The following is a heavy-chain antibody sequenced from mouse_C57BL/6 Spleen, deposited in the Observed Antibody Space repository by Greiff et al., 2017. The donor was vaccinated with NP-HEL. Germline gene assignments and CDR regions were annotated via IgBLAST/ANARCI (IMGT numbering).Heavy chain of an antibody. V-gene: IGHV1-82*01. CDR2: IYPGDGDT. D-gene: IGHD1-1*01. CDR1: GYAFSSSW. Sequence: VQLQQSGPELVKPGASVKISCKASGYAFSSSWMTWVKQRPGTGLEWIGRIYPGDGDTNYNGKFKGKATLTADKSSSTAYMQLSSLTSEDSAVYCCARLSTGSGFCDYGGQGTTLTVSS. J-gene: IGHJ2*01. CDR3: ARLSTGSGFCDY.